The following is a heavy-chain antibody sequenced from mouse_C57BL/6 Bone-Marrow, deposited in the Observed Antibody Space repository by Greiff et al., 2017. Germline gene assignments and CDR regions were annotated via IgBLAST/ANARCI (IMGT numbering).Heavy chain of an antibody. CDR3: ATRSNFDY. J-gene: IGHJ2*01. CDR1: GFTFKDDY. D-gene: IGHD5-1*01. Sequence: VQLQQSGAELVRPGASVKLSCTASGFTFKDDYMHWVKQRPEQGLEWIGWIDPANGYTDYASKFQGKATITADTSSNTAYLQLSRLTSEDTAVYYCATRSNFDYWGQGTTLTVSS. CDR2: IDPANGYT. V-gene: IGHV14-4*01.